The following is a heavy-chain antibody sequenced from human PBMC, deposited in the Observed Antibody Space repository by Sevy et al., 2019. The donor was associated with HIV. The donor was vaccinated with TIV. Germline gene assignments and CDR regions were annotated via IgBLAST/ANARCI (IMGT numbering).Heavy chain of an antibody. J-gene: IGHJ4*02. Sequence: GGSLRLSCAASGFTFSSYGMYWVRQAPGKGLEWVAVIWYDGSNKYYADSVKGRFTISRDNSKNTLYLQMNSLRAEDTAVYYCARGDHYYDSSGYYYGEYYFDYWGQGTLVTVSS. V-gene: IGHV3-33*01. CDR3: ARGDHYYDSSGYYYGEYYFDY. CDR2: IWYDGSNK. D-gene: IGHD3-22*01. CDR1: GFTFSSYG.